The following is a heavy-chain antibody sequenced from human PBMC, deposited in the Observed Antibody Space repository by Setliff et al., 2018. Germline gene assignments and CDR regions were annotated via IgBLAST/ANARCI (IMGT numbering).Heavy chain of an antibody. J-gene: IGHJ4*02. CDR2: INHSGST. D-gene: IGHD1-26*01. Sequence: SETLSLTCAAHGGSFSDYYWTWIRQPPGKGLEWIGEINHSGSTKYSPSLESRVTMSVDPSKNQLSLKVTSVTAADTAVYYCATIDGRWAPPQYYFDSWGLGTLVTVSS. CDR1: GGSFSDYY. V-gene: IGHV4-34*01. CDR3: ATIDGRWAPPQYYFDS.